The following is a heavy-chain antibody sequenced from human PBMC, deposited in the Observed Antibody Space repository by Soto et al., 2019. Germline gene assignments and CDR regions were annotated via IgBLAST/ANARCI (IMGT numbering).Heavy chain of an antibody. CDR3: AHRRGDGAYYYYPMGV. J-gene: IGHJ6*02. CDR1: GFSLTTPGMC. CDR2: IDWDDDK. V-gene: IGHV2-70*12. Sequence: SGPTLVNPRQTLTLTCTFSGFSLTTPGMCVSWIRQPPGKALEWLAVIDWDDDKYYSTSLKTRLSISMDTSKNQVVLEMTNVAPVDTATYYCAHRRGDGAYYYYPMGVWGQETRVTVAS. D-gene: IGHD3-16*01.